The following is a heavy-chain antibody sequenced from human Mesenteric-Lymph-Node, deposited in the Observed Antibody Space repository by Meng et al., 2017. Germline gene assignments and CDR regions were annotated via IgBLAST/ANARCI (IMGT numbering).Heavy chain of an antibody. V-gene: IGHV1-69*06. CDR3: ARNPVLRYFDWLPNYYYGMDV. CDR2: IIPIFGTA. J-gene: IGHJ6*02. D-gene: IGHD3-9*01. CDR1: GYTFTSYY. Sequence: SVKVSCKASGYTFTSYYMHWVRQAPGQGLEWMGGIIPIFGTANYAQKFQGRVTITADKSTSTAYMELSSLRSEDTAVYYCARNPVLRYFDWLPNYYYGMDVWGQGTTVTVSS.